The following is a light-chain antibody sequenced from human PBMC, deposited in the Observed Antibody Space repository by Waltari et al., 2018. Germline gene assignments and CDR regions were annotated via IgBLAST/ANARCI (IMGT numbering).Light chain of an antibody. CDR2: DDN. CDR3: QVWDTTADPVV. J-gene: IGLJ2*01. V-gene: IGLV3-21*04. CDR1: QIGGQN. Sequence: SYVLAQAPSVSVAPGETANITWGGDQIGGQNLHWYRQRPGQAPGLVIFDDNNRPSGIPERFSGANSGNTATLTISRVEAGDEGDYYCQVWDTTADPVVFGGGTKLTVL.